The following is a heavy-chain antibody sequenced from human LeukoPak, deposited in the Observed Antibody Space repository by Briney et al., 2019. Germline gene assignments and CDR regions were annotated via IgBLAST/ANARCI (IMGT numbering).Heavy chain of an antibody. CDR2: ITGGGVA. CDR1: GFTFSNYC. D-gene: IGHD3/OR15-3a*01. J-gene: IGHJ5*02. CDR3: AKGRGTGAVDWFDP. V-gene: IGHV3-23*01. Sequence: RGSLRLSCAASGFTFSNYCMMWVRPAPGKGLEWVSSITGGGVAYYVDSVKGRFTVSRDNSKNTLYLQINSLTAEDTAFYYCAKGRGTGAVDWFDPWGQGTLVTVSS.